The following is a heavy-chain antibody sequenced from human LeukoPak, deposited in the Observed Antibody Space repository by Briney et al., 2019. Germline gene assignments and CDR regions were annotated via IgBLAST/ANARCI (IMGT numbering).Heavy chain of an antibody. J-gene: IGHJ6*02. CDR3: ARGYGSSSLYYYYYGMDV. Sequence: SCKASGGTFSSYAISWIRQPPGKGLEWIGEINHSGSTNYNPSLKSRVTISVDTSKNQFSLKLSSVTAADTAVYYCARGYGSSSLYYYYYGMDVWGQGTTVTVSS. CDR2: INHSGST. D-gene: IGHD6-6*01. CDR1: GGTFSSYA. V-gene: IGHV4-34*01.